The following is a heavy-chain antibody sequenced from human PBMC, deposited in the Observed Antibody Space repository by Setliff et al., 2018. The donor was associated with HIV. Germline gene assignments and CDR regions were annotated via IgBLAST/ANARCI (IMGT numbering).Heavy chain of an antibody. CDR3: AHSYCSSTSCYPHYYYYMDV. D-gene: IGHD2-2*01. V-gene: IGHV2-5*02. J-gene: IGHJ6*03. CDR2: IYWDDDK. Sequence: SGPTLVNPTQTLTLTCTFSGFSLSTTGVGVGWIRQPPGKALEWLALIYWDDDKRYSPSLESRLTITKDTSKNQVVLTMTNMDPVDTATYYCAHSYCSSTSCYPHYYYYMDVWGKGTTVTVSS. CDR1: GFSLSTTGVG.